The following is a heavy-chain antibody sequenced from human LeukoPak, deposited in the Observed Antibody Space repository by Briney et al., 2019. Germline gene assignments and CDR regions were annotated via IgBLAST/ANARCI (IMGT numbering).Heavy chain of an antibody. CDR1: GYTFTGYY. CDR2: INPDSGGT. J-gene: IGHJ4*02. V-gene: IGHV1-2*02. D-gene: IGHD3-10*01. CDR3: ARADYGSGSYIPDY. Sequence: ASVKVSCRASGYTFTGYYIHWVRQAPGQGLEWIGWINPDSGGTNYAQKFQGRVTITADKSTSTAYMELSSLRSEDTAVYYCARADYGSGSYIPDYWGQGTLVTVSS.